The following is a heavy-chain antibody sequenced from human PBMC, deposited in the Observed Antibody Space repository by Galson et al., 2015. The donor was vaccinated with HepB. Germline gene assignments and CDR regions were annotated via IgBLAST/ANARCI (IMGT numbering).Heavy chain of an antibody. CDR3: ATYSSGWSNDAFDI. CDR2: IYSGGST. D-gene: IGHD6-19*01. J-gene: IGHJ3*02. CDR1: GFTVSSNY. Sequence: SLRLSCAASGFTVSSNYMSWVRQAPGKGLEWVSVIYSGGSTYYADSVKGRFTISRDNSKNTLYLQMNSLRAEDTAVYYCATYSSGWSNDAFDIWAQGTMVTVSS. V-gene: IGHV3-53*01.